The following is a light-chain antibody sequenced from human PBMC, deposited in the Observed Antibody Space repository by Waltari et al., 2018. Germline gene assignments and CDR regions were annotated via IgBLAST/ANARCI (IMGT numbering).Light chain of an antibody. CDR1: QSVSSS. CDR2: GAS. V-gene: IGKV3-20*01. Sequence: EIVLTQSPDTLSLSPGERATLACRASQSVSSSLAWYQRKPGQAPRRLFYGASKRATGIPDRFSGSGSGTDFTLTISRLEPEDFVVYYCLQYLSSPHTFGQGTKLEIK. CDR3: LQYLSSPHT. J-gene: IGKJ2*01.